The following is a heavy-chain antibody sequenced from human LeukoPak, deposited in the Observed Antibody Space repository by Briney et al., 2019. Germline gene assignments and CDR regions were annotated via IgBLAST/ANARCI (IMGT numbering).Heavy chain of an antibody. V-gene: IGHV3-43*02. Sequence: GGSLGLSCAASGFTFDDYAMHWVRQAPGKGLEWVSLISGDGGSTYYADSVKGRFTISRDNSKNSLYLQMNSLRTEDTALYYCTKAYYYGSGSYSWFDPWGQGTLVTVSS. J-gene: IGHJ5*02. CDR1: GFTFDDYA. CDR2: ISGDGGST. D-gene: IGHD3-10*01. CDR3: TKAYYYGSGSYSWFDP.